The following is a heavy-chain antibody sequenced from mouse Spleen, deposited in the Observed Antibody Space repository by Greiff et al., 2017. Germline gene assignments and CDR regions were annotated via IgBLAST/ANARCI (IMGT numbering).Heavy chain of an antibody. V-gene: IGHV1-18*01. CDR2: INPNNGGT. CDR1: GYTFTDYN. D-gene: IGHD2-14*01. Sequence: VQLQQSGPELVKPGASVKIPCKASGYTFTDYNMDWVKQSHGKSLEWIGDINPNNGGTIYNQKFKGKATLTVDKSSSTAYMELRSLTSEDTAVYYCARSYYRYDVSFAYWGQGTLVTVSA. CDR3: ARSYYRYDVSFAY. J-gene: IGHJ3*01.